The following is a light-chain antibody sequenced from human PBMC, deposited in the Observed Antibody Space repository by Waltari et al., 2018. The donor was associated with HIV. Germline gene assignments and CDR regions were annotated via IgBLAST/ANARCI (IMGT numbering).Light chain of an antibody. CDR1: QSLSGW. CDR3: QQYKSYPWT. CDR2: TAS. V-gene: IGKV1-5*03. Sequence: DIQMTQSPSTLSASVGDRVTITCRASQSLSGWLAWFQQKPGKAPNLLIYTASTLQSGVPSRFSGSGSGTEFTLTISSLQPDDFATYYCQQYKSYPWTFGQGTKVEIK. J-gene: IGKJ1*01.